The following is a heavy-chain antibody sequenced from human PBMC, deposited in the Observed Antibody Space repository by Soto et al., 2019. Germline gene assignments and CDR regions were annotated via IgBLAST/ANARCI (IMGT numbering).Heavy chain of an antibody. CDR2: ISSTGTSM. CDR1: GFTFSSYV. CDR3: ARETHFIDY. J-gene: IGHJ4*02. V-gene: IGHV3-48*03. Sequence: VQLVESGGDLVQPGGSLRLSCAASGFTFSSYVMNWVRQAPGKGLEWVSYISSTGTSMDYADSVKGRFTISRDNAKNSLHLQLNSLRDEDTAVYYCARETHFIDYWGQGTLVSVSA.